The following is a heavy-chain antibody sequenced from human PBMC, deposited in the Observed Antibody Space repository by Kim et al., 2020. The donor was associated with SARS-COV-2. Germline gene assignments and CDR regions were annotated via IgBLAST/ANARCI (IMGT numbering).Heavy chain of an antibody. V-gene: IGHV3-43*01. D-gene: IGHD6-13*01. Sequence: PVKGLFTTSRDNSKNSLYLQMNSLRTGDTALYYCAMEGGYSSSWNALDYWGQGTLVTVSS. J-gene: IGHJ4*02. CDR3: AMEGGYSSSWNALDY.